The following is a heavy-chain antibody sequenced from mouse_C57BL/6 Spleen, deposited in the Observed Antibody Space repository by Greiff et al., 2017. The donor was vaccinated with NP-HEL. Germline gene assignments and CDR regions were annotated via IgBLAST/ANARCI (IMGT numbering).Heavy chain of an antibody. V-gene: IGHV1-64*01. CDR1: GYTFTSYW. CDR3: ARRGYGCYEFAY. J-gene: IGHJ3*01. CDR2: IHPNSGST. Sequence: VQLQQPGAELVKPGASVKLSCKASGYTFTSYWMHWVKQRPGQGLEWIGMIHPNSGSTNYNEKFKSKATLTVDKSSSTAYMQLSSLTSEDSAVYYCARRGYGCYEFAYWGQGTLVTVSA. D-gene: IGHD2-3*01.